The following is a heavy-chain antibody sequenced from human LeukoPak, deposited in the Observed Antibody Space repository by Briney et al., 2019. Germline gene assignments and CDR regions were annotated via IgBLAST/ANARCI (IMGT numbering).Heavy chain of an antibody. D-gene: IGHD3-22*01. Sequence: PGGSLRLSCAASGFTFSSYAMSWVRQAPGKGLEWVSAISGSGGSTYYADSVKGRFTISRDNSKNTLYLQMNSLRAEDTAVYYCANWEPSFYYYDSSYTTYYFDYWGQGTLVTVSS. CDR3: ANWEPSFYYYDSSYTTYYFDY. CDR2: ISGSGGST. CDR1: GFTFSSYA. J-gene: IGHJ4*02. V-gene: IGHV3-23*01.